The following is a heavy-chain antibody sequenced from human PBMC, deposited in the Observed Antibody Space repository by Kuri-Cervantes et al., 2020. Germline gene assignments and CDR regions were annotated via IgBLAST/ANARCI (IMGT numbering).Heavy chain of an antibody. J-gene: IGHJ4*02. D-gene: IGHD3-22*01. V-gene: IGHV3-23*01. CDR1: GFTFSSYA. CDR2: ISGSSGST. CDR3: AKGRSSSGYYYYSDY. Sequence: GGSLRLSCAASGFTFSSYAMSWVRQAPGKGLEWVSGISGSSGSTYYADSVKGRFTISRDNSKNTLYLQMNSLRAEDTAVYYCAKGRSSSGYYYYSDYWGQGTLVTVSS.